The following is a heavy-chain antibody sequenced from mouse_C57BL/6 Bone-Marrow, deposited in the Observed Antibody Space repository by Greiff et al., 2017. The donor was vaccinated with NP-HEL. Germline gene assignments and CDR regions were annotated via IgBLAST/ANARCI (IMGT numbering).Heavy chain of an antibody. V-gene: IGHV1-15*01. J-gene: IGHJ3*01. CDR3: TRSRYYGTAWFAY. CDR2: IDPETGGT. D-gene: IGHD1-1*01. CDR1: GYTFTDYE. Sequence: VKLQHSGAELVRPGASVTLSCKASGYTFTDYEMHWVKQTPVHGLEWIGAIDPETGGTAYNQKFKGKAILTADKSSSTAYMELRSLTSEDSAVYYCTRSRYYGTAWFAYWGQGTLVTVSA.